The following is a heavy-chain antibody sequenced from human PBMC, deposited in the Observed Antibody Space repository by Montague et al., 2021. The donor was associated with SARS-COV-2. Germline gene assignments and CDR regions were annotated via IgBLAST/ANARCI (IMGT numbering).Heavy chain of an antibody. D-gene: IGHD3-16*01. CDR2: VKGDGSRI. J-gene: IGHJ6*02. CDR1: GFTFSSYW. CDR3: ARGYFPVGGSENWGSYDMDV. V-gene: IGHV3-74*01. Sequence: SLRLSCAASGFTFSSYWMHWVRQAPGTGLVWVSRVKGDGSRISYAGSVKGRFTISRDNAKNTLYLQMNSLRAEDTAVYFCARGYFPVGGSENWGSYDMDVWGQGTTVTVSS.